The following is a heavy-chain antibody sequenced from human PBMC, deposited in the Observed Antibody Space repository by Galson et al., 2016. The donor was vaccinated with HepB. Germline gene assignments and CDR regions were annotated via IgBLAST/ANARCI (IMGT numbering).Heavy chain of an antibody. CDR3: ARVDYGSGWREGWFDP. Sequence: SLRLSCAASGLTFSDFYMSWLRQAPGKGLEWVSYISSSSSHTNYADSVKGRFTISGDNANNSLYLQMNSLRVEDTAVYYCARVDYGSGWREGWFDPWGQGTLVTVSS. CDR2: ISSSSSHT. V-gene: IGHV3-11*06. J-gene: IGHJ5*02. CDR1: GLTFSDFY. D-gene: IGHD6-19*01.